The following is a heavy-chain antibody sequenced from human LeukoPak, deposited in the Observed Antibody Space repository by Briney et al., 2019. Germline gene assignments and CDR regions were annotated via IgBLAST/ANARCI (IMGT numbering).Heavy chain of an antibody. CDR1: GDSVSSNSAA. D-gene: IGHD6-6*01. CDR2: TYYRSKWYN. CDR3: ARSWDSSSSNGFDP. V-gene: IGHV6-1*01. Sequence: SQTLSLTCAISGDSVSSNSAAWNLIRQSPSRGLEWLGRTYYRSKWYNDYAVSVKSRITINPDTSKNQFSLQLNSVTPEDTAVYYCARSWDSSSSNGFDPWGQGTLVTVSS. J-gene: IGHJ5*02.